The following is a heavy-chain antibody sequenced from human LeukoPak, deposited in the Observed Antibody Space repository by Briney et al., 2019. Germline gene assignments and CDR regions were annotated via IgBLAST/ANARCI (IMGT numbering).Heavy chain of an antibody. CDR3: ARGLRGGYFVSV. CDR2: INPNSGGT. D-gene: IGHD3-9*01. V-gene: IGHV1-2*02. CDR1: GYTFTVYY. J-gene: IGHJ4*02. Sequence: ASVKVSCKASGYTFTVYYMHWVRQAPGQGLGWMGWINPNSGGTNYAQKFQGRVTMTRDTSISTAYMELSRLRPDDTAVYYCARGLRGGYFVSVWGQGTLVTVSS.